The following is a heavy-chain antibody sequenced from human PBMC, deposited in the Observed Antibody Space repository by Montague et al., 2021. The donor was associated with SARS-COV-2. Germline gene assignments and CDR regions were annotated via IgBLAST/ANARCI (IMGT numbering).Heavy chain of an antibody. Sequence: SLRLSCAASGFTVSSNYMSWVRQAPGKGLEWVSVFYSGCSTYYADSVQGRFALSRDNSTNTLYLQMNSLRAEDTAVYYCARGEQQQLNFYYYYYYGMDVWGQGTMVSVSS. V-gene: IGHV3-53*01. CDR3: ARGEQQQLNFYYYYYYGMDV. CDR2: FYSGCST. CDR1: GFTVSSNY. D-gene: IGHD6-13*01. J-gene: IGHJ6*02.